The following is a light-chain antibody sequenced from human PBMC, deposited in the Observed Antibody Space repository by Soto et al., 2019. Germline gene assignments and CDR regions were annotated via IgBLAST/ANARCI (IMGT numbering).Light chain of an antibody. CDR3: QKYGTSPGT. CDR1: QTVSSTS. V-gene: IGKV3-20*01. Sequence: EIVLTQSPGTLSLSPGERATLSCRASQTVSSTSLAWYQHKPGQAPRLLIYGTSIRASGIPDRFSGSVSGTNFIFTISILEPEDFAVYYFQKYGTSPGTFGQGTKLDI. CDR2: GTS. J-gene: IGKJ2*01.